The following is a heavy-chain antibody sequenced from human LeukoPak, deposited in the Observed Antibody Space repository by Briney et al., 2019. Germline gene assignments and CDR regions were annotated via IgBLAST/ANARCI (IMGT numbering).Heavy chain of an antibody. J-gene: IGHJ4*02. Sequence: GGSLRLSCAASGFTVSSNYMSWVRQAPGKGLEWVSVIYSGGSTYYADSVKGRFTIPRDNSKNTLYLQMNSLRAEDTAVYYCARESGYDHFDYWGQGTLVTVSS. V-gene: IGHV3-53*01. CDR2: IYSGGST. CDR3: ARESGYDHFDY. D-gene: IGHD5-12*01. CDR1: GFTVSSNY.